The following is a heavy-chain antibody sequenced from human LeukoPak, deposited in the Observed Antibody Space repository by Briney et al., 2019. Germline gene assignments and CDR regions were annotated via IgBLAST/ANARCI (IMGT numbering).Heavy chain of an antibody. CDR3: ARKPIDY. CDR1: GFTFSSYW. J-gene: IGHJ4*02. CDR2: IKEDGSEK. Sequence: GGSLRLSCAASGFTFSSYWVSWVRQAPGKGLEWVANIKEDGSEKYYVDSVKGRFTISRDNAKNSLYLQMNSLRAEDTAVYYCARKPIDYWGQGTLVTVSS. D-gene: IGHD1-14*01. V-gene: IGHV3-7*01.